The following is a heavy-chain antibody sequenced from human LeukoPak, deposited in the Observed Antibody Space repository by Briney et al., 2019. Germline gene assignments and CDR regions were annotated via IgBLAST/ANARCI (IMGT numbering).Heavy chain of an antibody. D-gene: IGHD2-15*01. V-gene: IGHV4-61*02. CDR3: ARDVMLPPYYYYYYMDV. CDR1: GGSISSGSYY. Sequence: SETLSLTCTVSGGSISSGSYYWGWIRQPAGKGLGGVGRIFTSGSTNYNPSLKSRVTISVDTSKNQFSLKLSSVTAADTAVYYCARDVMLPPYYYYYYMDVWGKGTTVTVSS. CDR2: IFTSGST. J-gene: IGHJ6*03.